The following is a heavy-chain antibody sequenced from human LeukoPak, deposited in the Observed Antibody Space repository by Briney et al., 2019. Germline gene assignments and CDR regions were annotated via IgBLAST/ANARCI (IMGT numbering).Heavy chain of an antibody. J-gene: IGHJ4*02. CDR3: VRGTRSNSF. V-gene: IGHV3-7*01. CDR1: GFTFRNYW. D-gene: IGHD6-6*01. CDR2: IKEDGSDK. Sequence: GGSLRLSCTASGFTFRNYWMSWVRQAPGKGLECVAYIKEDGSDKNYVESVKGRFTISRDNAKSSLYLQMNSLRVEDTAVYYCVRGTRSNSFWGQGTQVTVSS.